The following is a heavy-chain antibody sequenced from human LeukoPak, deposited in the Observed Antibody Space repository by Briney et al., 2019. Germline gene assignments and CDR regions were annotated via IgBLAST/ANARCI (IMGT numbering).Heavy chain of an antibody. CDR1: GYTFTSYD. CDR3: ARNLAAAGRCDAFDI. D-gene: IGHD6-13*01. Sequence: GASVKVSCKASGYTFTSYDINWVRQATGQGLEWMGWMNPNSGNTGYAQKFQGRVTITRNTSISTAHMELSSLRSEDTAVYYCARNLAAAGRCDAFDIWGQGTMVTVSS. CDR2: MNPNSGNT. V-gene: IGHV1-8*03. J-gene: IGHJ3*02.